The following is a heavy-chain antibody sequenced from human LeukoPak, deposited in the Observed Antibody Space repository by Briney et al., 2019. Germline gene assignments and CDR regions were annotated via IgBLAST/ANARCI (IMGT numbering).Heavy chain of an antibody. J-gene: IGHJ4*02. CDR1: GFTFSSYD. Sequence: GGSLRLSCAVSGFTFSSYDMNWVRQAPGKGLEWVSYISSSGNTIYYADSVKGRFTISRENAKNSLYLQMNSLRAEDTAVYYCAREFLGGSFDYWGQGTLVTVSS. CDR2: ISSSGNTI. D-gene: IGHD3-3*01. CDR3: AREFLGGSFDY. V-gene: IGHV3-48*03.